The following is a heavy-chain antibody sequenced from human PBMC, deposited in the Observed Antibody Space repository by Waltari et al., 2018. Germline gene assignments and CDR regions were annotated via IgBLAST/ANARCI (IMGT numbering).Heavy chain of an antibody. CDR3: ARRRRIAVTDSEAFYFDY. Sequence: QVQLVQSGPEVKKPGASVKVSCKASGYTFTDYIITWVRQAPGQGLEWMGWISDYEGNKNYAQKVKDRVTRTTDTSATTAYMELRSLRSDDAAVYYCARRRRIAVTDSEAFYFDYWGQGTLVTVSS. V-gene: IGHV1-18*04. CDR1: GYTFTDYI. J-gene: IGHJ4*02. D-gene: IGHD6-19*01. CDR2: ISDYEGNK.